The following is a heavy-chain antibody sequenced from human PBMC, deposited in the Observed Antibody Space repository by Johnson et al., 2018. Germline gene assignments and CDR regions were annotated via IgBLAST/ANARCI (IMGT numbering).Heavy chain of an antibody. CDR3: GRSDLEKATIRYGMGV. CDR2: SGRSGSVV. J-gene: IGHJ6*03. D-gene: IGHD5-24*01. CDR1: GFTFRDYY. Sequence: VQLQESGGGLVKPGESLRLSCAASGFTFRDYYMNWVRQAPGKGLEWLSYSGRSGSVVGYADSVKGRFTISRGDGKNSMYLQMNSLRVEDTAVYYCGRSDLEKATIRYGMGVWGKGTTVTVSS. V-gene: IGHV3-11*01.